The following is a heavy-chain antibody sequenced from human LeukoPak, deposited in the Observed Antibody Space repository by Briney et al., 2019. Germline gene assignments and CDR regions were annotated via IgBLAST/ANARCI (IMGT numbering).Heavy chain of an antibody. Sequence: SETLSLTCTVSGGSISSGGYYWSWIRQHPGKGLEWIGYIYYSGNTYYNPSLKSRVTISVDTSKNQFSLKLSSVTAADTAVYYCARGLMDDSSGYYLDWGQGTLVTVSS. CDR2: IYYSGNT. CDR3: ARGLMDDSSGYYLD. D-gene: IGHD3-22*01. V-gene: IGHV4-61*08. J-gene: IGHJ4*02. CDR1: GGSISSGGYY.